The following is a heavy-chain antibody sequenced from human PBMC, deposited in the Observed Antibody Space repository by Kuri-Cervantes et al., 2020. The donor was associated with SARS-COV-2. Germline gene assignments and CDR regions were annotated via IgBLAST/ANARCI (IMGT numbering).Heavy chain of an antibody. V-gene: IGHV1-69*04. D-gene: IGHD1-26*01. J-gene: IGHJ4*02. CDR3: ARVSLGTVVGEENYYFDY. CDR2: IIPILGIA. CDR1: GGTFSSYA. Sequence: SVKVSCKASGGTFSSYAISWVRQAPGQGLEWMGRIIPILGIANYAQKFQGRVTVTADESTSTAYMELNSLRSDDTAVYYCARVSLGTVVGEENYYFDYWGQGTLVTVSS.